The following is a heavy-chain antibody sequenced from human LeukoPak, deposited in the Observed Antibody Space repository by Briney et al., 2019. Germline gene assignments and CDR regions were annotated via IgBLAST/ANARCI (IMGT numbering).Heavy chain of an antibody. D-gene: IGHD3-10*01. Sequence: GGSLRLSCAASGFTFSRNVMHWVRQAPGKGLEWVATISYDGSNKFYADSVKGRFTISRDNSRNTLYLQMNSLRGEDAAVYSCARGGIPTGPYYYFYYMDVWGKGTAVTVSS. V-gene: IGHV3-30*01. CDR2: ISYDGSNK. CDR3: ARGGIPTGPYYYFYYMDV. CDR1: GFTFSRNV. J-gene: IGHJ6*03.